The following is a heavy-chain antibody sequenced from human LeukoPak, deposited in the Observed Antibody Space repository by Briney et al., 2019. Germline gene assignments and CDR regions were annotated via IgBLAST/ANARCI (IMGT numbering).Heavy chain of an antibody. CDR2: ISGDGVST. CDR3: ARESGKFDY. J-gene: IGHJ4*02. Sequence: GGSLRLSCVASGLPIGDFAMHWVRQAPGKGLERVSLISGDGVSTFYADSVKGRFSIPRDNSKNSLSLEMNSLRTEDTAMYYCARESGKFDYWGQGTLVAVSS. CDR1: GLPIGDFA. V-gene: IGHV3-43*02.